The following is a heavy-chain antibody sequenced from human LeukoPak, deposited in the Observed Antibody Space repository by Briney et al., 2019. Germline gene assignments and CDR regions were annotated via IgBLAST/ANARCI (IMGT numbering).Heavy chain of an antibody. CDR1: GFTFSSYA. CDR2: ISYDGSSK. J-gene: IGHJ4*02. CDR3: ARDSRRYFDWLSGSVDY. Sequence: GRSLRLSCAASGFTFSSYAMHWVRQAPGKGLEWVAVISYDGSSKYYADSVKGRFTISRDNSKNTLYLQMNSLRAEDTAMYYCARDSRRYFDWLSGSVDYWGQGTLVTVSS. V-gene: IGHV3-30-3*01. D-gene: IGHD3-9*01.